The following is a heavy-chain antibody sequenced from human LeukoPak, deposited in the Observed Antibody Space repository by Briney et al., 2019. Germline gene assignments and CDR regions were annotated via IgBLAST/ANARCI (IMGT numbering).Heavy chain of an antibody. J-gene: IGHJ4*02. CDR3: ARAVAAAECLFDY. CDR2: IYPSGST. V-gene: IGHV4-4*07. CDR1: GGSISSYY. Sequence: SETLSLTCTVSGGSISSYYWNWLRQPAGKGLEWIGRIYPSGSTNYNPSLQSRVTISVDTSKNQFSLKLSSVTAADTAVYYCARAVAAAECLFDYWGQGTLVTVSS. D-gene: IGHD6-13*01.